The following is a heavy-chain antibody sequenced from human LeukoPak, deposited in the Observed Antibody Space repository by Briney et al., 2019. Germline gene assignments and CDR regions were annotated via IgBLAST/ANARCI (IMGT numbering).Heavy chain of an antibody. V-gene: IGHV3-49*04. CDR3: TRRYNYDSSGYYYVRDAFDI. D-gene: IGHD3-22*01. CDR2: IRSKVYGGTT. Sequence: GGSLRLSCTASGFTFGDYVMSWVRQAPGKGLEWVGFIRSKVYGGTTKNAASVKGRFTISRDDSRSIAYLQMNSLKTEDTAVYYCTRRYNYDSSGYYYVRDAFDIWGQGTMVTVSS. CDR1: GFTFGDYV. J-gene: IGHJ3*02.